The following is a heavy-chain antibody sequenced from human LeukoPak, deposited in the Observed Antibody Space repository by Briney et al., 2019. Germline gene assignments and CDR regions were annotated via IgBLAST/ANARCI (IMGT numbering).Heavy chain of an antibody. V-gene: IGHV3-21*01. J-gene: IGHJ4*02. CDR2: ISSSSSYI. Sequence: GGSLRLSCAASGSTFSGYSMNWVRQAPGKGLEWVSSISSSSSYIYYADSVKGRFTISRDNAKNSLYLQMNSLRAEDTAMYYCARDLLYSGSYYSPYYFDYWGQGTLVTVSS. CDR1: GSTFSGYS. D-gene: IGHD1-26*01. CDR3: ARDLLYSGSYYSPYYFDY.